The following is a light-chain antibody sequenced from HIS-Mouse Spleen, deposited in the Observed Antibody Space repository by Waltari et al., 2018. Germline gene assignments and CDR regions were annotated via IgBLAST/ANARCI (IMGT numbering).Light chain of an antibody. V-gene: IGLV1-44*01. CDR1: SSNIGSNT. CDR2: SNN. Sequence: QSVLTQPPSASGTPGQRVTISCSASSSNIGSNTVNWYQQLPGTAPKLRIYSNNQRPSGVPDRFSGSKSGTSASLAISGLQSEDEADYYCAAWDDSLNGWVFGGGTKLTVL. CDR3: AAWDDSLNGWV. J-gene: IGLJ3*02.